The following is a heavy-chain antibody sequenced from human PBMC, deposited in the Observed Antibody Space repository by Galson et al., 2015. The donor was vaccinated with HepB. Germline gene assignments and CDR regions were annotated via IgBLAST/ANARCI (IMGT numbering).Heavy chain of an antibody. CDR1: GFAFSSYW. CDR2: ISNDGSTT. CDR3: ARGFGDTRGPIPFDY. J-gene: IGHJ4*02. D-gene: IGHD2-21*01. V-gene: IGHV3-74*01. Sequence: SLRLSCAASGFAFSSYWMHWVRQAPGKGLVWVSRISNDGSTTLYADSVKGRFTISRDNAKNSLYLQMNSLRAEDTAVYYCARGFGDTRGPIPFDYWGQGTLVTVSS.